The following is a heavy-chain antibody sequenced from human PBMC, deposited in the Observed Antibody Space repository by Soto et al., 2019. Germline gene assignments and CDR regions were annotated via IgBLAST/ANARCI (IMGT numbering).Heavy chain of an antibody. V-gene: IGHV1-69*02. CDR3: AGYRYSGYDRRGGLDY. CDR1: GGTFSSYT. J-gene: IGHJ4*02. D-gene: IGHD5-12*01. Sequence: QVQLVQSGAEVKKPGSSVKVSCKASGGTFSSYTISWVRQAPGQGLEWMGRIIPILGIANYAQKFQGRVTMTADKPTSTGYMELSSLRSEDTAVYYCAGYRYSGYDRRGGLDYWGQGTLVTVSS. CDR2: IIPILGIA.